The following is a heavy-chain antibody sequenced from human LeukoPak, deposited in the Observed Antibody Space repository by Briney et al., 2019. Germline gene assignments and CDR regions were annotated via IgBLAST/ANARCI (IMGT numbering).Heavy chain of an antibody. Sequence: PGGSLRLSCAASGFTFSSFWMSWIRPAPGKGHEWVANIQQDGSKKNYVDSVKGRFTISRDNAKNSLYLQMNSLRAEDTAVYFCARYTPFGGYWGQGTLVTVSS. CDR1: GFTFSSFW. V-gene: IGHV3-7*03. CDR3: ARYTPFGGY. D-gene: IGHD3-16*01. CDR2: IQQDGSKK. J-gene: IGHJ4*02.